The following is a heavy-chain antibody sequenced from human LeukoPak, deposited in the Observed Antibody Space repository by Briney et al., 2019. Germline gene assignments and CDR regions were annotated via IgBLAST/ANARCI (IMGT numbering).Heavy chain of an antibody. J-gene: IGHJ3*02. CDR3: ARVVSGITGTSQANDAFDI. CDR2: FDPEDGET. V-gene: IGHV1-24*01. D-gene: IGHD1-20*01. CDR1: GYTLTELS. Sequence: ASVKVSCKVSGYTLTELSMHWVRQAPGKGLEWMGGFDPEDGETIYAQKFQGRVTMTEDTSTDTAYMELSRLRSDDTAVYYCARVVSGITGTSQANDAFDIWGQGTMVTVSS.